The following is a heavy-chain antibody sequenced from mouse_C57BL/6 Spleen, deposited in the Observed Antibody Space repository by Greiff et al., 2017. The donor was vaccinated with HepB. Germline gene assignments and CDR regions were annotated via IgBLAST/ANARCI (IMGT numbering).Heavy chain of an antibody. V-gene: IGHV5-9*01. Sequence: DVMLVESGGGLVNPGGSLQLSCAASGFTFSSYTMSWVRQTPEKRLAWVATISGGGGNTYYPDSVKGRFIISRDNAKNTLYLQMSSLRSEDTALYYCARHSDYDWYFDVWGTGTTVTVSS. D-gene: IGHD2-4*01. J-gene: IGHJ1*03. CDR3: ARHSDYDWYFDV. CDR2: ISGGGGNT. CDR1: GFTFSSYT.